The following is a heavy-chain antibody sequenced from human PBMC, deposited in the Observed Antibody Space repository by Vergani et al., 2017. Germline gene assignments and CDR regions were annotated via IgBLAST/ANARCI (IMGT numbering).Heavy chain of an antibody. CDR3: ARSTYSSGWQWYNWFDP. CDR1: GGSISSYY. D-gene: IGHD6-19*01. J-gene: IGHJ5*02. Sequence: QVQLQESGPGLVKPSETLSLTCTVSGGSISSYYWSWIRQPPGKGLEWIGYIYYSGSTNYNPSLKSRVTISVDTSKNQFSLKLSSVTAADTAVYYCARSTYSSGWQWYNWFDPWGQGTLVTVSS. V-gene: IGHV4-59*01. CDR2: IYYSGST.